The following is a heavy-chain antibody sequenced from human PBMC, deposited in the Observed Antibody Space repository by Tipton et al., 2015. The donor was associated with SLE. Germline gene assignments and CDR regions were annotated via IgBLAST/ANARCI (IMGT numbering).Heavy chain of an antibody. CDR1: GGSFSGYY. V-gene: IGHV4-34*01. CDR2: INHSGST. Sequence: LRLSCAVYGGSFSGYYWNWIRLPPGKGLEWIGEINHSGSTHYNSSLKSRVTILVDTSKNQLSLKLKSVTAADTAVYYCARSKSQLDFDSWGQGTLVTVSS. CDR3: ARSKSQLDFDS. D-gene: IGHD1-1*01. J-gene: IGHJ4*02.